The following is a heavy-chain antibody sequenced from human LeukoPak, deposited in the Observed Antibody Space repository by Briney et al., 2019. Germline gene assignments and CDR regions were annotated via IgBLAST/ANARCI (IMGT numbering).Heavy chain of an antibody. CDR3: ARDPYVMQFLDY. CDR2: ISGSGDRR. Sequence: PGGSLRLSCAASGFTFSSYAMNWVRQAPGKGLEWVSAISGSGDRRNYADSVKGRFTISRDNAKNSLYLQMNSLRAEDTAVYYCARDPYVMQFLDYWGQGTLVTVSS. V-gene: IGHV3-23*01. CDR1: GFTFSSYA. D-gene: IGHD3-16*01. J-gene: IGHJ4*02.